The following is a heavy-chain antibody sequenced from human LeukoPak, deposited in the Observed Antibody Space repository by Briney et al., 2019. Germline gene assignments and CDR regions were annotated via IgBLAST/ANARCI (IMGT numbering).Heavy chain of an antibody. Sequence: ASVKVSCKASGYTFTNYAIHWVRQAPGQRLEWMGWINAGNGNTKYSQKFQGRVTITRDTSASTAYMELSSLRSEDTAVYYCAREALAGSSGYTPWGQGTLVTVSS. CDR2: INAGNGNT. D-gene: IGHD3-22*01. J-gene: IGHJ5*02. CDR3: AREALAGSSGYTP. CDR1: GYTFTNYA. V-gene: IGHV1-3*01.